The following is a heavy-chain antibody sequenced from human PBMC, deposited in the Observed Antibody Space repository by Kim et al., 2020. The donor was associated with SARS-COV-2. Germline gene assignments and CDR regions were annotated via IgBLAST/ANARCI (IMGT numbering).Heavy chain of an antibody. CDR3: TATIKNTYYYYGMGV. CDR1: GFTFSNAW. J-gene: IGHJ6*02. CDR2: IKSKTDGGTT. V-gene: IGHV3-15*01. Sequence: GGSLRLSCAASGFTFSNAWMSWVRQAPGKGLEWVGRIKSKTDGGTTDYAAPVKGRFTISRDDSKNTLYLQMNSLKTEDTAMYYCTATIKNTYYYYGMGVWGQGTTVTVSS. D-gene: IGHD5-12*01.